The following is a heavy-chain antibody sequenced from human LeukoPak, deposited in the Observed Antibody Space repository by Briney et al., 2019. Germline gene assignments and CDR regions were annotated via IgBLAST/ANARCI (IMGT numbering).Heavy chain of an antibody. CDR2: IYTSGST. D-gene: IGHD1-26*01. V-gene: IGHV4-4*07. Sequence: SETLSLTCTVSGGSISSYYWSWIRQPAGKGLEWIGHIYTSGSTNYNPSLKSRVTMSVDTSKNQFSLKLSSVTAADTAVYYCARDQSGSYYGSFDYWGQGTLVTVSS. J-gene: IGHJ4*02. CDR3: ARDQSGSYYGSFDY. CDR1: GGSISSYY.